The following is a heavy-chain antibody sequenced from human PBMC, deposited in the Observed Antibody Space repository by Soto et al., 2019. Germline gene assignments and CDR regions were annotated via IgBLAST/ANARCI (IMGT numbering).Heavy chain of an antibody. V-gene: IGHV3-23*01. CDR3: VTNRGGGSDTNWWFAS. J-gene: IGHJ2*01. D-gene: IGHD2-8*02. Sequence: EVQLLDSGGGLVQPGGSLRLSCAASGFTFSCCAMSWVRQAPGKGLEWVSTIHGDGDYMQYTDSVKGRFTISRDNSGNTLYLQMDSLRGDATAVYYGVTNRGGGSDTNWWFASGGRGSLVAVSS. CDR2: IHGDGDYM. CDR1: GFTFSCCA.